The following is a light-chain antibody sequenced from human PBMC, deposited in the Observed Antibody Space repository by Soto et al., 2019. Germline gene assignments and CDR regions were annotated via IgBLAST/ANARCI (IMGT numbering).Light chain of an antibody. J-gene: IGLJ1*01. CDR3: SSYTTSNTRQIV. CDR2: DVS. V-gene: IGLV2-14*03. CDR1: SSDVGGYNY. Sequence: QSVRNQPASVFGSPGQSITLSLTGTSSDVGGYNYVSWYQHHPGKAPKLLIYDVSNRPSGISNRFSGSKSDNTASLTISGLQPEDEADYYCSSYTTSNTRQIVFGTGTKVTVL.